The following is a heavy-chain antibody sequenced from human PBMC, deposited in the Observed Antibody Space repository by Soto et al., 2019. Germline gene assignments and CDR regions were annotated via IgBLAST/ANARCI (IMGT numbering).Heavy chain of an antibody. D-gene: IGHD6-13*01. V-gene: IGHV3-11*01. CDR1: GFTFSDYY. CDR2: ISSSGSTI. CDR3: ARAYKQLVSLDLWYYYYYMDV. Sequence: GGSLRLSCAASGFTFSDYYMSWIRQAPGKGLEWVSYISSSGSTIYYADSVKGRFTISRDNAKNSLYLQMNSLRAEDTAVYYCARAYKQLVSLDLWYYYYYMDVWGKGTTVTVSS. J-gene: IGHJ6*03.